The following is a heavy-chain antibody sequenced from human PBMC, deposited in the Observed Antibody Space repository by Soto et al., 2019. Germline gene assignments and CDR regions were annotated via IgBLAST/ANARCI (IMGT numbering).Heavy chain of an antibody. V-gene: IGHV2-26*01. J-gene: IGHJ4*02. CDR3: ARALREGLPIYYFDS. D-gene: IGHD1-26*01. CDR2: IFWNDER. Sequence: SGPTLVNPTETLTLTCTVALFSLSKARMGVSWIRQPPGKALEWLAHIFWNDERSYNTSLKSRLTISRDTSKSQVVLTMTNVDPVDTGTYFCARALREGLPIYYFDSWGQGTLVTVSS. CDR1: LFSLSKARMG.